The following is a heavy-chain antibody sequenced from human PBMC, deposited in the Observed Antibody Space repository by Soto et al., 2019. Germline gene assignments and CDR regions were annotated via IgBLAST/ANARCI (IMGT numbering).Heavy chain of an antibody. CDR2: ISAYNGNT. V-gene: IGHV1-18*01. J-gene: IGHJ6*02. CDR1: GYSFTSYG. Sequence: QVQLVQSGAEVKKPGASVKVSCKASGYSFTSYGITWVRQAPGQGLEWMGWISAYNGNTNYAQTLQGRVTMTTDTSTSTAYMELRSLRSDDTAVYYCVTRLQPPNYYYYGMDVWGQGTTVTVSS. D-gene: IGHD3-16*01. CDR3: VTRLQPPNYYYYGMDV.